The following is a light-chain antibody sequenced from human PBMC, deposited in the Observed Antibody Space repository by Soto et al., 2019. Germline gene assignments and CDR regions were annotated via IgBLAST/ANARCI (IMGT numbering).Light chain of an antibody. CDR1: QVLSNY. V-gene: IGKV1-27*01. CDR3: QKYNSALFT. CDR2: AAS. Sequence: DIQMTQSPSSLSASVGDRVTITCRASQVLSNYLAWYQQKPGKVPKLLIYAASTLQSGVPSRFSGSGSGTDFTLTISSLQPEDVATYYCQKYNSALFTFGPGTKVDI. J-gene: IGKJ3*01.